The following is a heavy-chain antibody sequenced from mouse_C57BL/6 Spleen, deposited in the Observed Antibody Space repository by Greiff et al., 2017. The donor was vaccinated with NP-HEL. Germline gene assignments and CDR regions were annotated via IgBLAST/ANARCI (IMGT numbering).Heavy chain of an antibody. CDR3: ARQIYYGYDGSGTGYAMDY. CDR2: IYPGDGDT. Sequence: VQLQQSGPELVKPGASVKISCKASGYAFSSSWMNWVKQRPGKGLEWIGRIYPGDGDTNYNGKFKGKATLTADKSSSTAYMQLSSLTSEDSAVYFCARQIYYGYDGSGTGYAMDYWGQGTSVTVSS. CDR1: GYAFSSSW. D-gene: IGHD2-2*01. V-gene: IGHV1-82*01. J-gene: IGHJ4*01.